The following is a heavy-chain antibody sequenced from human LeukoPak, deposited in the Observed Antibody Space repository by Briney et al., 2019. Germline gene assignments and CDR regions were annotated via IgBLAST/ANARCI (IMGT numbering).Heavy chain of an antibody. CDR2: ITSTGAST. Sequence: GGSLRLSCSASGFTFSSYGMHWVRQAPGKGLQYVSAITSTGASTYYADSVKGRFTISRDNSKDTLYLQMSSLTAEDTAVYYCVRGERYSYSRPSDYWGQGTLVTVSS. CDR1: GFTFSSYG. D-gene: IGHD5-18*01. V-gene: IGHV3-64D*06. CDR3: VRGERYSYSRPSDY. J-gene: IGHJ4*02.